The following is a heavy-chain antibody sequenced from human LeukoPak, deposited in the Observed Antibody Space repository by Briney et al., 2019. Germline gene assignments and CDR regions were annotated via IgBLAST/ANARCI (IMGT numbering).Heavy chain of an antibody. CDR2: ISAYNGNT. D-gene: IGHD4-23*01. Sequence: ASVKVSCKASGGTFSSYAISWVRQAPGQGLEWMGWISAYNGNTNYAQKLQGRVTMTTDTSTSTAYIELRSLRSDDTAVYYCARGLYSHDYGGKEADYWGQGTLVTVSS. CDR1: GGTFSSYA. V-gene: IGHV1-18*01. CDR3: ARGLYSHDYGGKEADY. J-gene: IGHJ4*02.